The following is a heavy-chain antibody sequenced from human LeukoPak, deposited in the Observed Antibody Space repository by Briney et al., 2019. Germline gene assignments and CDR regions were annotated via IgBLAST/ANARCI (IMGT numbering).Heavy chain of an antibody. V-gene: IGHV1-8*01. CDR1: GYTFTSYD. D-gene: IGHD2-15*01. J-gene: IGHJ5*02. CDR3: ARGDPYCSGGSCYDAGWFDP. CDR2: MNPNSGNT. Sequence: ASVKVSCKASGYTFTSYDINWVRQATGQGLEWMGWMNPNSGNTGYAQKFQGRVTMTRNTSISTAYMELSSLRSEDTAVYYCARGDPYCSGGSCYDAGWFDPWGQGTLVTVSS.